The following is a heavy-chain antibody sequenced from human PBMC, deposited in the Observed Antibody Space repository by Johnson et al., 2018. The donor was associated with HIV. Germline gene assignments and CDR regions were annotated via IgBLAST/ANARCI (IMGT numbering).Heavy chain of an antibody. D-gene: IGHD3-3*01. Sequence: VQLVESGGGLEQPGRSLRLSCAASGFTFDDYAMHWVRQAPGKGLEWVSGINWNGDSTGYGDSVKGRCIISRDNDKHSLFLQVNRLRAEDTALDYCERGGRQFLEEPPWALDIWGQGTMVTVSS. V-gene: IGHV3-20*04. CDR1: GFTFDDYA. CDR2: INWNGDST. CDR3: ERGGRQFLEEPPWALDI. J-gene: IGHJ3*02.